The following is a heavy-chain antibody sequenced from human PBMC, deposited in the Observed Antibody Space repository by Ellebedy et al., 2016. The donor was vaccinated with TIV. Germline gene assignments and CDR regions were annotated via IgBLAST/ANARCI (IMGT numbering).Heavy chain of an antibody. CDR3: VRVVPGGASFDS. CDR1: GASVTSYY. Sequence: MPSETLSLTCSVSGASVTSYYWSWIRQAPGKGLEWIGWFYYSGSSHYNPSLKSRVTISVDTYKNQFSLNLSSVSAADTAVYYCVRVVPGGASFDSWGQGTLVTVSS. J-gene: IGHJ4*02. D-gene: IGHD2-8*02. V-gene: IGHV4-59*02. CDR2: FYYSGSS.